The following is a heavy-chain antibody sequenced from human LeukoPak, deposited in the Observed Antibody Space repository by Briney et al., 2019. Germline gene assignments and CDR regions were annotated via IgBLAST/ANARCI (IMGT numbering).Heavy chain of an antibody. Sequence: SVRVSCKASGGTFSSYAISWVRQAPGQGLEWMGGIIPIFGTANYAQKFQGRVTITTDESTSTAYMELRSLRSDDTAVYYCARDIFSYGAFDIWGQGTMVTVSS. CDR2: IIPIFGTA. CDR1: GGTFSSYA. J-gene: IGHJ3*02. CDR3: ARDIFSYGAFDI. V-gene: IGHV1-69*05. D-gene: IGHD3-10*01.